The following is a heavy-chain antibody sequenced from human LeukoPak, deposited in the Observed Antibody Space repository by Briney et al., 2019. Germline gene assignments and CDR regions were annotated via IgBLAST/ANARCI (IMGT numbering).Heavy chain of an antibody. Sequence: GGSLRLPCAASGFTFSSYWMSWVRQALGKGLEWVANIKQDGSEKYYVDSMKGRFTISRDNAKNSPYLQMNSLRAEDTAVYYCARGRYADYFEYWGQGTLVTVSS. D-gene: IGHD3-9*01. J-gene: IGHJ4*02. CDR3: ARGRYADYFEY. CDR1: GFTFSSYW. CDR2: IKQDGSEK. V-gene: IGHV3-7*01.